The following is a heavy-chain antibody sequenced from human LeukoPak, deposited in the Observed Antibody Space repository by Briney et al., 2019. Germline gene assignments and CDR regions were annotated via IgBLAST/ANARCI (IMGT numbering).Heavy chain of an antibody. Sequence: SETLSLTCTVSGSSISSGDYYWSWIRQPPGKGLEWIGYIYYSGSTYYNPSLKSRVTISVDTSKNQFSLKLSSVTAADTAVYYCARVPTYYYDSSGYYHYEDWGQGTLVTVSS. CDR3: ARVPTYYYDSSGYYHYED. D-gene: IGHD3-22*01. J-gene: IGHJ4*02. CDR1: GSSISSGDYY. V-gene: IGHV4-30-4*08. CDR2: IYYSGST.